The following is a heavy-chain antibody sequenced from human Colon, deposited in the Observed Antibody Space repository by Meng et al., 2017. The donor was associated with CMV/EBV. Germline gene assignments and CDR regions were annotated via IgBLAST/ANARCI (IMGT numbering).Heavy chain of an antibody. V-gene: IGHV1-8*01. CDR3: VTEYPHSCWFDS. Sequence: QVQLVQSGAEVKQPGASVKVSCKASGNPFGTYDINWARQATGQGLEWMGWLHIHNDNTGYAQKFQGRVSLTRDTSISTAYMELSSLRSDDTALYYCVTEYPHSCWFDSWAQGTLVTVSS. CDR1: GNPFGTYD. D-gene: IGHD2/OR15-2a*01. CDR2: LHIHNDNT. J-gene: IGHJ5*01.